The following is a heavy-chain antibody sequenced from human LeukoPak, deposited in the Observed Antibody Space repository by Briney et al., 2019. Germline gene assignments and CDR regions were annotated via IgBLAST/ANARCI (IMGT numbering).Heavy chain of an antibody. CDR3: ARATESFDIAVAGWGWFDP. D-gene: IGHD6-19*01. Sequence: ASVKVSCKASGGTFSSYAISWVRQAPGQGLEWMGWINPNSGGTNYAQKFQGWVTMTRDTSISTAYMELSRLRSADTAVYYCARATESFDIAVAGWGWFDPWGQGTLVTVSS. CDR1: GGTFSSYA. CDR2: INPNSGGT. V-gene: IGHV1-2*04. J-gene: IGHJ5*02.